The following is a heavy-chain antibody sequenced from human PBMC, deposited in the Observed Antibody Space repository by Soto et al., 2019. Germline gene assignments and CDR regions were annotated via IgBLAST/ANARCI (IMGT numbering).Heavy chain of an antibody. CDR1: GFTFSSYG. Sequence: PGGSLRLSCAASGFTFSSYGMHWVRQAPGKGLEWVAVISYDGSNKYYADSEKGRFTISRDNSKNTLHLQMNIRRAEDTAEYYGAKKARRIGYSFLDYWGQGTLVTVSS. V-gene: IGHV3-30*18. J-gene: IGHJ4*02. CDR2: ISYDGSNK. D-gene: IGHD3-3*01. CDR3: AKKARRIGYSFLDY.